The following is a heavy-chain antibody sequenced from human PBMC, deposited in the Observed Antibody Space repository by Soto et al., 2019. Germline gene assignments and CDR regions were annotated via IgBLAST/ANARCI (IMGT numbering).Heavy chain of an antibody. Sequence: SETLPLTWSGSGGSIKSYYWSWVRQPPGKGLEWIGYISYSGSTNYNPSLKSRVTISVDTSKNQLSLTLSSVIAADTAVYFCVRELGYCGAASCY. J-gene: IGHJ4*03. V-gene: IGHV4-59*01. CDR1: GGSIKSYY. D-gene: IGHD2-21*01. CDR3: VRELGYCGAASCY. CDR2: ISYSGST.